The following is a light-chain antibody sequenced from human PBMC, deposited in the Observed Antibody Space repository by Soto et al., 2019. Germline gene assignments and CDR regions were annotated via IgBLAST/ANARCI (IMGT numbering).Light chain of an antibody. Sequence: QSVLTQPPSASATPGQRVTISCSGSSSNIGTNYVYWYQHLPGTAPKLIIYEATKRPSGVSDRFSGSKSGNTASLTISGLQAADEADYFCCSYAGTTTLLFGGGTKLTVL. CDR1: SSNIGTNY. CDR3: CSYAGTTTLL. CDR2: EAT. J-gene: IGLJ2*01. V-gene: IGLV1-47*01.